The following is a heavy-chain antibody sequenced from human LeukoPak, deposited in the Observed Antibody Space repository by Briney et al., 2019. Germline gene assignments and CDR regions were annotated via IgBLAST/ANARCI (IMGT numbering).Heavy chain of an antibody. CDR1: GFTFSSYG. Sequence: AGGSLRLSCAASGFTFSSYGIHWVRQAPGKGLEWVTFIGYDGRNKYYADSVKGRFTISRDNSKNTLYLQMNGLRAEDTAVYYCAKDNAYYYADYWGQGTLVTVSS. CDR3: AKDNAYYYADY. CDR2: IGYDGRNK. V-gene: IGHV3-30*02. J-gene: IGHJ4*02. D-gene: IGHD3-10*01.